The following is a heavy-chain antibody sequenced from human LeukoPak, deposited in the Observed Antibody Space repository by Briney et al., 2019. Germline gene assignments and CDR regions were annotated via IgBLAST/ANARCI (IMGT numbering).Heavy chain of an antibody. V-gene: IGHV3-21*01. Sequence: GGSLRLSCAASGFAFSSSNLNWFRQAPGKGLEWVQSITSDAYIYYADSLKGRFSISRDNAKNSVSLQMISLRAEDTAVYYCARADYGDYGVDYWGQGALVTVSS. J-gene: IGHJ4*02. D-gene: IGHD4-17*01. CDR2: ITSDAYI. CDR3: ARADYGDYGVDY. CDR1: GFAFSSSN.